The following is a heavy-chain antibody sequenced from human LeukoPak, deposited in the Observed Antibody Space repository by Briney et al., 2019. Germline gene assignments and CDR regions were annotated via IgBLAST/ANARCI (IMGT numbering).Heavy chain of an antibody. CDR3: ARTLVGATRPYYFDY. D-gene: IGHD1-26*01. CDR2: ISSSSSTI. CDR1: GLTFSNYW. Sequence: GGSLRLSCGASGLTFSNYWVTWVRQAPGKGLEWVSYISSSSSTIYYADSVKGRFTISRDNAKNSLYLQMNSLRAEDTAVYYCARTLVGATRPYYFDYWGQGTLVTVSS. J-gene: IGHJ4*02. V-gene: IGHV3-48*01.